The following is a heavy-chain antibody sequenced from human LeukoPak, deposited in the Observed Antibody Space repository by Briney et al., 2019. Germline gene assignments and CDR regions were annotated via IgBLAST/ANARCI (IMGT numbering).Heavy chain of an antibody. CDR2: IIGIGGST. CDR3: AKDTRYDFWSGYVPGYYYGMDV. Sequence: GGSLRLSCPASGFTFTSYSMSWVRHAPGNWLEWVSAIIGIGGSTYYADSVKGRFTISRDNSKNTLYLQMNSLRAEDTAVYYCAKDTRYDFWSGYVPGYYYGMDVWGQGTTVTVSS. V-gene: IGHV3-23*01. D-gene: IGHD3-3*01. J-gene: IGHJ6*02. CDR1: GFTFTSYS.